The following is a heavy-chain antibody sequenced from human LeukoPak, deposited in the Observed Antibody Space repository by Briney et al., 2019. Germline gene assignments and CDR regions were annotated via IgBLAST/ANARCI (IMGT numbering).Heavy chain of an antibody. CDR3: ARGRNDFWNYPPGYYMDV. D-gene: IGHD3-3*01. CDR2: ISYSGST. J-gene: IGHJ6*03. V-gene: IGHV4-39*07. Sequence: SETLSLTCTVSGASISSSNYYWAWIRQPPGKGLEWIGTISYSGSTYYTPSLKSRVTMSVDRSKNQFSLKVKSVTAADTAVYYCARGRNDFWNYPPGYYMDVWGKGTTVTVSS. CDR1: GASISSSNYY.